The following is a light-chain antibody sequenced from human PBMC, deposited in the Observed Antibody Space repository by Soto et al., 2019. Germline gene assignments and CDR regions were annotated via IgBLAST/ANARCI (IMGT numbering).Light chain of an antibody. CDR3: QQSGSSPYT. CDR1: QSVSSSF. CDR2: GSS. J-gene: IGKJ2*01. Sequence: EIVLTQSPGTLSLSPGERATLSCRASQSVSSSFLAWYQQKPGQAPRLLMYGSSSRATVIPDRFSGTGSGTDFTLTISRLEPEDFAVYYCQQSGSSPYTFGLGTKLEIK. V-gene: IGKV3-20*01.